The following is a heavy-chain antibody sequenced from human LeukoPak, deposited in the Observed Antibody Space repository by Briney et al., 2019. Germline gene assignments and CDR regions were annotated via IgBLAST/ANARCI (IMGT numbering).Heavy chain of an antibody. V-gene: IGHV1-18*01. D-gene: IGHD3-10*01. CDR1: GYTFNTYG. CDR3: ARGPSGSYYPHYFDY. Sequence: ASVKVSCKASGYTFNTYGISWVRQAPRQGLEWMGWISTYNGNTNYAQKLQDRVTITTDTATSTAYMELRGLRSDDTAVYYCARGPSGSYYPHYFDYWGQGTLVTVSS. J-gene: IGHJ4*02. CDR2: ISTYNGNT.